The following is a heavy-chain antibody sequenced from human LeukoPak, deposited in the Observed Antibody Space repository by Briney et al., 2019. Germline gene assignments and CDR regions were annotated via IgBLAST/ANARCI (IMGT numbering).Heavy chain of an antibody. CDR3: ARHIPSWFDP. V-gene: IGHV4-4*09. CDR2: IYTSGST. D-gene: IGHD2-21*01. J-gene: IGHJ5*02. Sequence: SETLSLTCTVSGGSISSYYWSWIWQPPGKGLEWIGYIYTSGSTNYNPSLKSRVTISVDTSKNQFSLKLSSVTAADTAVYYCARHIPSWFDPWGQGTLVTVSS. CDR1: GGSISSYY.